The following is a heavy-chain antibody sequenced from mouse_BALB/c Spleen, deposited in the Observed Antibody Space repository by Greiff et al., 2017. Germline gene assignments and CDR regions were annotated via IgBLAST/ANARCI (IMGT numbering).Heavy chain of an antibody. CDR3: AIYYDYEGRFAY. CDR2: IDPENGNT. D-gene: IGHD2-4*01. J-gene: IGHJ3*01. Sequence: EVKLQQSGAELVRPGALVKLSCKASGFNIKDYYMHWVKQRPEQGLEWIGWIDPENGNTIYDPKFQGKASITADTSSNTAYLQLSSLTSEDTAVYYCAIYYDYEGRFAYWGQGTLVTVSA. V-gene: IGHV14-1*02. CDR1: GFNIKDYY.